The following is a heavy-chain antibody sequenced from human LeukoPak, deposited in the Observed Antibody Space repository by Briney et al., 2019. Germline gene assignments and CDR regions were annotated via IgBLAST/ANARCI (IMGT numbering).Heavy chain of an antibody. V-gene: IGHV4-61*09. CDR2: IYTSGRT. CDR1: DGSISSGSYY. J-gene: IGHJ1*01. CDR3: ASGVERLGFPKH. Sequence: SETLSLTCTVTDGSISSGSYYFTWIRQPAGKGLEWIGHIYTSGRTNYNPSLKSRLSMSIDTSKNQVSLNLKSLSAADTAVYYCASGVERLGFPKHWGQGTLVTVSS. D-gene: IGHD3-3*01.